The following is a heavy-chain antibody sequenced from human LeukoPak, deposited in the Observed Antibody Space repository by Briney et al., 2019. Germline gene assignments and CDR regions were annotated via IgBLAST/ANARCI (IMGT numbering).Heavy chain of an antibody. CDR1: GGAISNTSYY. CDR2: ASYSGST. CDR3: ARVVYSHYWPEGMDV. V-gene: IGHV4-39*07. J-gene: IGHJ6*02. Sequence: ETLSLTCTVSGGAISNTSYYWGWIRQPPGNGLEWIGSASYSGSTYYNPSLESRVTISEDTSKNQFSLMLTSVTAADTAVYYCARVVYSHYWPEGMDVWGQGTTVTVSS. D-gene: IGHD4-11*01.